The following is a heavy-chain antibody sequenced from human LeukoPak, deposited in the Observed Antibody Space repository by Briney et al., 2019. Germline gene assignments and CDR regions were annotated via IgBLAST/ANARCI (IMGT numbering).Heavy chain of an antibody. CDR1: GFTFSSHG. J-gene: IGHJ6*02. CDR3: AKGRVAPANSYGMDV. CDR2: ISNGGGAT. D-gene: IGHD2-15*01. Sequence: PGRPLRLSCAASGFTFSSHGMNWVRQAPGKGLEWVSVISNGGGATHYADSVKGRFTISRDNSKNTLSLQMNSLRAEDTAVYYCAKGRVAPANSYGMDVWGQGTTVTVSS. V-gene: IGHV3-23*01.